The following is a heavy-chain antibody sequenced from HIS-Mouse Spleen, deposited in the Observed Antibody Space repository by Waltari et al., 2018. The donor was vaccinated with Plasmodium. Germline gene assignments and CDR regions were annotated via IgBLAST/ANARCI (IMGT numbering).Heavy chain of an antibody. CDR3: ARVRPGYYFDY. CDR1: GGSFSGYY. D-gene: IGHD6-6*01. J-gene: IGHJ4*02. Sequence: QVQLQQWGAGLLKPSETLSLTCAVYGGSFSGYYWSWIRQPPGKGLAWIGEINHSGSTNNNPSPKSRVTISVDTSKNQCSLKLSSVTAADTAVYYCARVRPGYYFDYWGQGTLVTVSS. CDR2: INHSGST. V-gene: IGHV4-34*01.